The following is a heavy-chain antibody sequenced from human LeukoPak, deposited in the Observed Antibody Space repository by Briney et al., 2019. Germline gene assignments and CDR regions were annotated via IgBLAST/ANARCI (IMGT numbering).Heavy chain of an antibody. V-gene: IGHV3-23*01. Sequence: GGSLRLSCAASGFTFSSYGMSWVRQAPGKGLEWVSGISGRGDSTYYADSVKGRFTISRDNSKNTLNLQMNSLRAEDTAIYYCAKDDYHDSSPAYWGPGTLVTVSS. J-gene: IGHJ4*02. CDR3: AKDDYHDSSPAY. D-gene: IGHD3-22*01. CDR2: ISGRGDST. CDR1: GFTFSSYG.